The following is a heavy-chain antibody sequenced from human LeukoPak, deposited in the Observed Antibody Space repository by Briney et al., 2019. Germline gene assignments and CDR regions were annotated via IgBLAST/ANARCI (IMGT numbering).Heavy chain of an antibody. V-gene: IGHV3-48*02. D-gene: IGHD1-26*01. CDR1: GFTFTTYS. J-gene: IGHJ4*02. CDR2: ISAEGLTK. Sequence: PGGSLRLSCEDPGFTFTTYSMGCVRQAPGKGREWVSYISAEGLTKYYADSVKGRVTISRDTAKNTLYFGMSSPRDEDTAIYYYARDRVGTKGDYWDQETLLTVSS. CDR3: ARDRVGTKGDY.